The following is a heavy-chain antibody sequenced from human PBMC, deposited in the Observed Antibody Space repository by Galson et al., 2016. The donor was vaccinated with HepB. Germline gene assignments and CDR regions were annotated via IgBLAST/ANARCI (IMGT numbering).Heavy chain of an antibody. J-gene: IGHJ1*01. D-gene: IGHD5-18*01. V-gene: IGHV1-3*01. Sequence: SVKVSCKASGYTFSSSAMHWVRQAPGQRLEWMGWINAGNGHTKYSQKFPGRVTITRDTSANTAYIELSSLRSEDTAVYYCGRAYSYGPEYFHHWGQGTLVTVSS. CDR2: INAGNGHT. CDR3: GRAYSYGPEYFHH. CDR1: GYTFSSSA.